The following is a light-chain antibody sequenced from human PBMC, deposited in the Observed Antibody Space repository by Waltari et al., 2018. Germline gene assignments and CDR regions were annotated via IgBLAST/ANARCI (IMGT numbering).Light chain of an antibody. Sequence: IQLTQSPSSLSASVGDRVTVTCRASQGISSYLAWYQQKPGKAPKLLIYAASTLQSGVPSRFSGSGSGTDFTLTISSLQPEDFATYYCQQLNSYPPMYAFGQGTKLEI. CDR2: AAS. V-gene: IGKV1-9*01. CDR3: QQLNSYPPMYA. J-gene: IGKJ2*01. CDR1: QGISSY.